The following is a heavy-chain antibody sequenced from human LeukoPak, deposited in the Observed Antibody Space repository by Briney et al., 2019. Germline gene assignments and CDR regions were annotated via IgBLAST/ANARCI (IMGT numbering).Heavy chain of an antibody. J-gene: IGHJ4*02. CDR1: GFTFSSYS. V-gene: IGHV3-48*04. D-gene: IGHD3-22*01. CDR3: ARGSGYYPYYFDY. CDR2: ISSSSSTI. Sequence: GGSLRLSCAASGFTFSSYSMNWVRQAPGKGLEWVSYISSSSSTIYYADSVKGRFTISRDNAKNTLYLQMNSLRVEDTAVYYCARGSGYYPYYFDYWGQGTLVTVSS.